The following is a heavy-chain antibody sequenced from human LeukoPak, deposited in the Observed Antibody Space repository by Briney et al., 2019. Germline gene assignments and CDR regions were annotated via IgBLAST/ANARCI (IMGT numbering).Heavy chain of an antibody. CDR3: ARVGRIVVADLGAFDI. CDR1: GGSISSHY. Sequence: SETLSLTCTVSGGSISSHYWSWIRQPPGKGLEWIGYIYYSGSTYYNPSLKSRVTISVDTSKNQFSLKLSSVTAADTAVYYCARVGRIVVADLGAFDIWGQGTMVTVSS. CDR2: IYYSGST. J-gene: IGHJ3*02. V-gene: IGHV4-59*06. D-gene: IGHD6-19*01.